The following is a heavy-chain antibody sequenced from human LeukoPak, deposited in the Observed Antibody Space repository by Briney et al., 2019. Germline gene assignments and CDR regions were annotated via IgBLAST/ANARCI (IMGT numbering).Heavy chain of an antibody. CDR1: GGSISGYY. CDR3: ARRDYGGPRAADY. J-gene: IGHJ4*02. Sequence: SETLSLTCTVSGGSISGYYWSWIRQPPGKGLEWIGYVYYTGTTNYNPSLKSRVTMSADTSKNQLSLKLNSVTAADTAVYYCARRDYGGPRAADYWGQGTLVTVSS. V-gene: IGHV4-59*01. D-gene: IGHD4/OR15-4a*01. CDR2: VYYTGTT.